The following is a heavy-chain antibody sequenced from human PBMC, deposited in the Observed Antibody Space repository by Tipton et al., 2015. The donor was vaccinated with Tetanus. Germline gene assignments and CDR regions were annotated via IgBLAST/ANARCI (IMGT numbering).Heavy chain of an antibody. D-gene: IGHD3-10*01. CDR2: IYSGDSDA. V-gene: IGHV5-51*01. Sequence: QSGAEVKQPGESLKISCKGSGYMFSSHWIGWARQVPGKGLEWMGIIYSGDSDATYSPSFQGQVTISLDKSISTAYLQWSSLKASDTAIYFCARLPKHYSASGSTWGQGTQVTVSS. CDR3: ARLPKHYSASGST. J-gene: IGHJ5*02. CDR1: GYMFSSHW.